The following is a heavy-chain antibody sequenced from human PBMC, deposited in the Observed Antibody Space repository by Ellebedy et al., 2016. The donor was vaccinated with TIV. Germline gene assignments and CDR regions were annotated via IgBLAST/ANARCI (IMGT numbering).Heavy chain of an antibody. CDR1: KYSFTDYW. CDR2: IYPGDSDI. Sequence: GGSLRLSCKGFKYSFTDYWIGWVRQMPGKGLEWMGIIYPGDSDIRYSPSFQGQVTISADKSISTAYLPWSSLKASDTAMYYCARHAGSWFSGGSKAVVYWGQGTLVTVSS. D-gene: IGHD6-13*01. CDR3: ARHAGSWFSGGSKAVVY. J-gene: IGHJ4*02. V-gene: IGHV5-51*01.